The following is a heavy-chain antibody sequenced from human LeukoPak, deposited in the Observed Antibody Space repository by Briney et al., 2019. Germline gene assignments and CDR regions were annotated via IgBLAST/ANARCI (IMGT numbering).Heavy chain of an antibody. CDR1: GFTFDDYA. J-gene: IGHJ4*02. Sequence: GGSLRLSCAASGFTFDDYAMHWVRQAPGKGLEWVSGISWNSGSIGYADPVKGRFTISRDNAKNSLYLQMNSLRAEDTALYYCAKGSDSSGYYYFDYWGQGTLVTVSS. V-gene: IGHV3-9*01. CDR2: ISWNSGSI. CDR3: AKGSDSSGYYYFDY. D-gene: IGHD3-22*01.